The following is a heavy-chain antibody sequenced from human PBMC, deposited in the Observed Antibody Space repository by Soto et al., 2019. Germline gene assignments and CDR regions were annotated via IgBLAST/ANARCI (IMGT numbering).Heavy chain of an antibody. CDR3: VGGQYYFDY. Sequence: QVQLVESGGGVVQPGRSLRLSCAASGFPFTSYGMHWVREGPDKGLEWVAIISYDGSDKYYADSVQGRLTISRDNANNTLYRQMNSLRPEDTALYYCVGGQYYFDYRGQGTLVIVSS. CDR2: ISYDGSDK. J-gene: IGHJ4*02. V-gene: IGHV3-30*03. D-gene: IGHD3-10*01. CDR1: GFPFTSYG.